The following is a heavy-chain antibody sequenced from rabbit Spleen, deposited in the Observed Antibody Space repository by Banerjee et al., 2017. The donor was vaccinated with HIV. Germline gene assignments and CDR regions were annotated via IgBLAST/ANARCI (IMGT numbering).Heavy chain of an antibody. CDR1: GVSLNDKDV. D-gene: IGHD2-1*01. CDR3: ATYVDYDGDFNL. J-gene: IGHJ4*01. Sequence: EQLEESGGGLVKSEGSLTLTCKASGVSLNDKDVMCWVRQAPGKGLEWIACINIVTGKSVYANWAKGRFTISKTSSTTVTLQMTSLTAADTATYFCATYVDYDGDFNLWGQGTLVTVS. CDR2: INIVTGKS. V-gene: IGHV1S45*01.